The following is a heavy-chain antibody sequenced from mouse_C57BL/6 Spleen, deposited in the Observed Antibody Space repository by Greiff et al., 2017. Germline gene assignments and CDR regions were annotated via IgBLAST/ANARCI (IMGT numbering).Heavy chain of an antibody. CDR2: IYPGDGDT. CDR3: ARNHVSNFDFDY. V-gene: IGHV1-80*01. CDR1: GYAFSSYW. D-gene: IGHD2-5*01. Sequence: LVESGAELVKPGASVKISCKASGYAFSSYWMNWVKQRPGKGLEWIGQIYPGDGDTNYNGKFKGKATLTADKSSSTAYMQLSSLTSEDSAVYFCARNHVSNFDFDYWGQGTTLTVSS. J-gene: IGHJ2*01.